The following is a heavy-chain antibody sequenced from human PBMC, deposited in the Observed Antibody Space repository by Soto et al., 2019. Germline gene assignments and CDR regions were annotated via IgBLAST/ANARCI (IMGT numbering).Heavy chain of an antibody. Sequence: QVQLHEPDPGLVKPSETLSLTCTVSDVSTTNFFWKWFRPPPGKGLAWIGIIPSSGTTNFNPSLESRATTALDTSKSQCSLKTNSVTAADAAVYYCARGSGWLTDYWGRGRQVTVST. CDR2: IPSSGTT. D-gene: IGHD6-19*01. V-gene: IGHV4-59*08. CDR1: DVSTTNFF. J-gene: IGHJ4*02. CDR3: ARGSGWLTDY.